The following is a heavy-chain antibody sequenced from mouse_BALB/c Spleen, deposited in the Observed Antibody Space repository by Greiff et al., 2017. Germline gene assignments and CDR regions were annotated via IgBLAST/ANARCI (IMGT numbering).Heavy chain of an antibody. CDR2: ILPGSGST. CDR1: GYTFSSYW. J-gene: IGHJ3*01. D-gene: IGHD2-4*01. V-gene: IGHV1-9*01. CDR3: ARDVRTSMSTTGGFAY. Sequence: VMLVESGAELMKPGASVKISCKATGYTFSSYWIAWVKQRPGHGLEWIGEILPGSGSTNYNEKFKGKATFAADTSSNTAYMQLSSLTSEDSAVYYCARDVRTSMSTTGGFAYWGQGTLVTVSA.